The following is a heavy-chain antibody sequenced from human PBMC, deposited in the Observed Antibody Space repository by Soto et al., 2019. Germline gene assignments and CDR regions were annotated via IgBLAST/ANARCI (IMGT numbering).Heavy chain of an antibody. CDR3: ARDRKYYYDSSGYSY. CDR1: GGSISSGDYY. Sequence: SETLSLTCTVSGGSISSGDYYWSWIRQPPGKGLEWIGYIYYSGSTYYNPSLKSRVTISVDTSKNQFSLKLSSVTAADTAVYYCARDRKYYYDSSGYSYWGQGTLVTVSS. V-gene: IGHV4-30-4*01. D-gene: IGHD3-22*01. J-gene: IGHJ4*02. CDR2: IYYSGST.